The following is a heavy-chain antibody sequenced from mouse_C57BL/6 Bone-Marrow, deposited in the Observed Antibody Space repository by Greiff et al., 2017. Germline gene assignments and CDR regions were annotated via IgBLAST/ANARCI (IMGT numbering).Heavy chain of an antibody. CDR2: ISSGGSYT. CDR1: GFTFSSYG. Sequence: EVKLVESGGGLVKPGGSLKLSCAASGFTFSSYGMSWVRQTPDKRLEWVATISSGGSYTYYPDSVKGRFTISRDNAKNTLYLQMSSLKSEDTAMYYCARRWVLAWFAYWGQGTLVTVSA. V-gene: IGHV5-6*03. D-gene: IGHD2-14*01. J-gene: IGHJ3*01. CDR3: ARRWVLAWFAY.